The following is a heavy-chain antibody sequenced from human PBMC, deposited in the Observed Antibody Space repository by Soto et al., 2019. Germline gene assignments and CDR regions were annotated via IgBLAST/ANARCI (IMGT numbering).Heavy chain of an antibody. D-gene: IGHD2-15*01. CDR3: ARILGYCSGGSCDY. CDR2: IYYSGST. CDR1: GGSVSSGSYY. Sequence: SETLSLTCTVSGGSVSSGSYYWSWIRQPPGKGLEWVGYIYYSGSTNYNPSLNSRVTISVDTSKNQFSLKLSSVTAADTAVYYCARILGYCSGGSCDYWGQGSLVTV. V-gene: IGHV4-61*01. J-gene: IGHJ4*02.